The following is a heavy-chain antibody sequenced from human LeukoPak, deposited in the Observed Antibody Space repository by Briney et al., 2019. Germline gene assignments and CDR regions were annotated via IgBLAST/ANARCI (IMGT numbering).Heavy chain of an antibody. CDR2: IYTSGST. CDR1: GGSISSYY. V-gene: IGHV4-4*07. CDR3: ARDADYYGSGCYPAYGMDV. J-gene: IGHJ6*02. Sequence: SETLSLTCTVSGGSISSYYWSWIRQPAGKGLEWIGRIYTSGSTNYNPSLKSRVTMSVDTSKNQFSLKLSSVTAADTAVYYCARDADYYGSGCYPAYGMDVWGQGTTVTVSS. D-gene: IGHD3-10*01.